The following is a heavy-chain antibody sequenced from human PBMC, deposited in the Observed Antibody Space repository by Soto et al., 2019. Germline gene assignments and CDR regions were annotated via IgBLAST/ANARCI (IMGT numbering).Heavy chain of an antibody. V-gene: IGHV4-39*01. D-gene: IGHD6-19*01. CDR1: GGSISSSTYY. Sequence: QLQLQESGPGLVKPSEPLSLTCTVSGGSISSSTYYWGWIRQPPGKGLEWIGSIYYSGSTYYNPSLKSRVAISVDTSKNQFSLKLSAVTAADTAVYYCARHERSVNYYYYGWDVWGQGTTVTGSS. CDR3: ARHERSVNYYYYGWDV. CDR2: IYYSGST. J-gene: IGHJ6*02.